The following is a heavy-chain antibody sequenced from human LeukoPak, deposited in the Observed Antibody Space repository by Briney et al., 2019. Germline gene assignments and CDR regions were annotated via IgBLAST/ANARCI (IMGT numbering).Heavy chain of an antibody. CDR1: GYTFTSYY. V-gene: IGHV1-46*01. Sequence: GASVKVSCKASGYTFTSYYMHWVRQAPGQGLEWMGIINPSGGSTSYAQKFQGRVTMTRDTSTSTVYMELSSLRSEDTAVYYCASGHCGGDCYRSNYYYYGMDVWGQGTTVTVSS. D-gene: IGHD2-21*02. CDR3: ASGHCGGDCYRSNYYYYGMDV. CDR2: INPSGGST. J-gene: IGHJ6*02.